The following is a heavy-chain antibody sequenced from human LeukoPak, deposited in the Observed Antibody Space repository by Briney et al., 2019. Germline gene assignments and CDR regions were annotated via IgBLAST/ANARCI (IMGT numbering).Heavy chain of an antibody. CDR3: GKDRKWLIDAFDI. CDR1: GFTFSSYA. Sequence: QAGGSLRLSCAASGFTFSSYAMSWVRQSPGKGLEWVSSISGSGGNTYYADSVKGRFTISRDNSKNTLYLQMNSLRAEDTAVYYCGKDRKWLIDAFDIWGQGTMVTVSS. D-gene: IGHD3-22*01. J-gene: IGHJ3*02. CDR2: ISGSGGNT. V-gene: IGHV3-23*01.